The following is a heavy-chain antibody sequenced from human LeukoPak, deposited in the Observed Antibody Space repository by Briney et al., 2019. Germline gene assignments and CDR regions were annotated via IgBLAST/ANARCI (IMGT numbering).Heavy chain of an antibody. D-gene: IGHD6-19*01. Sequence: GGSLRLSCAASGFMFSNYWMSWVRQAPGKGLEWVANIKQDGSESRYVDSVKGRFTISRDNAKNSLYLQVNSLRGEDTAVYYCARDKVGGSMAGSNLDYWGQGNLVTVSS. CDR3: ARDKVGGSMAGSNLDY. CDR1: GFMFSNYW. J-gene: IGHJ4*02. V-gene: IGHV3-7*01. CDR2: IKQDGSES.